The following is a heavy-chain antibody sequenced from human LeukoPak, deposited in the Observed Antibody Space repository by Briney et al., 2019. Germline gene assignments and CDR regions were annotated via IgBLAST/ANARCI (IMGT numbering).Heavy chain of an antibody. V-gene: IGHV1-8*01. Sequence: ASVKVSCKASGYTFNNYDINWVRQAGGHGLEWMGWMNPYSGNTVYAQNFQGRVTMTRDTSMTTAYMELSSLRSDDTAVYYCVRRLDTIEFDPWGQGTLVTVSS. J-gene: IGHJ5*02. CDR1: GYTFNNYD. D-gene: IGHD5-12*01. CDR3: VRRLDTIEFDP. CDR2: MNPYSGNT.